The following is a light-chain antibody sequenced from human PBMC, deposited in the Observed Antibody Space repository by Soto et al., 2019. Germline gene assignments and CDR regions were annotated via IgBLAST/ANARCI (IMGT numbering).Light chain of an antibody. CDR3: QQYNNWPRT. CDR2: GAS. Sequence: EIVMTQSPGTLSVSPGERATLSCRASQSVSSNLAWYQQKPGQAPRLLIYGASTRATGISARFSGSGSGTECTLTISSLQSEDFAVYYCQQYNNWPRTFGQGTKVEIK. V-gene: IGKV3-15*01. CDR1: QSVSSN. J-gene: IGKJ1*01.